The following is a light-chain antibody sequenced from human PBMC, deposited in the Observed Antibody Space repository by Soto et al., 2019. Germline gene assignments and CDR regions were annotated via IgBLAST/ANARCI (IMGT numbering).Light chain of an antibody. CDR1: TSDVGCYNY. J-gene: IGLJ1*01. Sequence: QSALAQPASVSGSPGQSIAISCTATTSDVGCYNYVSWYQQHPGKVPKLLIHKVSNRPSGAPNRFSRSKSGNTASLTISGLQAEDEADYYCLSKTSTISYVFGTGTKVTVL. CDR2: KVS. V-gene: IGLV2-14*01. CDR3: LSKTSTISYV.